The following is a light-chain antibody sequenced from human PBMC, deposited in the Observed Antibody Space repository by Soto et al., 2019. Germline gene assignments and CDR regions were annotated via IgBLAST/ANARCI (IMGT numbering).Light chain of an antibody. CDR3: SSYTTSSSYV. Sequence: QSVLTQPASVSGSPGQSITISCTGSSSDVGGYNYVSWYQQYPGKAPKLMIYEVGNRPSGVSNRFSGSKSGNTASLTISGLQAEDEADYYCSSYTTSSSYVFGTGTKVTLL. J-gene: IGLJ1*01. CDR2: EVG. V-gene: IGLV2-14*01. CDR1: SSDVGGYNY.